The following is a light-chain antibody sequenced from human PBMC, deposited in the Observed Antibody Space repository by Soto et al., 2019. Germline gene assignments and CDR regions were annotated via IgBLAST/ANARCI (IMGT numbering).Light chain of an antibody. CDR3: TSYTGSSTV. V-gene: IGLV2-14*01. CDR2: EVS. J-gene: IGLJ2*01. CDR1: SSDVGGYNY. Sequence: QSALTQPASVSGSPGQSITISCTGTSSDVGGYNYVSWYQQHPGKAPKLMIYEVSNRPSGVSNRFSGSKSGSTASLTISGLQAEDEADYYCTSYTGSSTVFGGGTKLTVL.